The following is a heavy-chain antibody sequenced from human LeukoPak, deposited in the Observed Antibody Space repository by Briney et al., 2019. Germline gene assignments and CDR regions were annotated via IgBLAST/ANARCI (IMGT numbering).Heavy chain of an antibody. Sequence: SETLSLTCAVYGGSFSGYYWGWIRQPPGKGLEWIGSIYHSGSTYYNPSLRSRVTISVDTSKNQFSLKLSSVTAADTAVYYCARDGDGYNSFVDYWGQGTLVTVSS. J-gene: IGHJ4*02. CDR1: GGSFSGYY. D-gene: IGHD5-24*01. CDR3: ARDGDGYNSFVDY. V-gene: IGHV4-38-2*02. CDR2: IYHSGST.